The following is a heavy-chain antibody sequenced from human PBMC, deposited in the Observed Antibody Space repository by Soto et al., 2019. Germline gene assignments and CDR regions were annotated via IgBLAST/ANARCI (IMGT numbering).Heavy chain of an antibody. CDR2: MYYSGST. J-gene: IGHJ3*02. D-gene: IGHD2-2*01. CDR3: ARHPYSAPYIVVVATAIVLDAFDI. V-gene: IGHV4-39*01. CDR1: GGSISSSSYY. Sequence: QLQLQESGPGLVKPSETLSLTCTVSGGSISSSSYYWGWIRQPPGKGMEWIGSMYYSGSTFYNPSFKSRVAIFVDTSKNQVSLKLSSVSASVTAVYYCARHPYSAPYIVVVATAIVLDAFDIWGQGTMVTVSS.